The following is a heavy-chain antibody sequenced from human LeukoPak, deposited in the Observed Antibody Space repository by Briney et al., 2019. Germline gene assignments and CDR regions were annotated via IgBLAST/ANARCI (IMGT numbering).Heavy chain of an antibody. J-gene: IGHJ4*02. D-gene: IGHD3-22*01. CDR2: IDTEGSST. Sequence: GGCLRPSCAAAGFTLSNYWTDWVRQAPGKGLVWVARIDTEGSSTTYADSGKGRFTISRDNAKNTLYLQMNSLRAEDTALYYCAKDRYYYDSSGLDYWGQGTLVTVSS. CDR3: AKDRYYYDSSGLDY. V-gene: IGHV3-74*01. CDR1: GFTLSNYW.